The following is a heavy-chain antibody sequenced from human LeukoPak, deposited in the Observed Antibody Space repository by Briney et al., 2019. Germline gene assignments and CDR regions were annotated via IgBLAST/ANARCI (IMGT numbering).Heavy chain of an antibody. CDR1: GFTFSSYA. D-gene: IGHD6-13*01. Sequence: GGSLRLSFAASGFTFSSYAMSWVRQAPGKGLEWVSATSGSGGSTYYADSVKGRFTISRDNSKNTLYLQMNSLRAEDTAVYYCAKGTPEYSSSWVAYWGQGTLVTVSS. CDR3: AKGTPEYSSSWVAY. V-gene: IGHV3-23*01. J-gene: IGHJ4*02. CDR2: TSGSGGST.